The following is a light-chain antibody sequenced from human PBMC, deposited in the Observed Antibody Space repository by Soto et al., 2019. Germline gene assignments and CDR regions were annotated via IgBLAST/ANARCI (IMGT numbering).Light chain of an antibody. CDR1: QSIRHY. V-gene: IGKV1-5*01. J-gene: IGKJ1*01. CDR2: GAS. CDR3: QDEDGDWPT. Sequence: DIQMTQSRPTLYASVGDRVTITCRASQSIRHYLAWYQQMPGKAPKLLIYGASTLQSGVPSRFSGSLSGIEIHQNSSRLWQDHVGTYFWQDEDGDWPTFGKGS.